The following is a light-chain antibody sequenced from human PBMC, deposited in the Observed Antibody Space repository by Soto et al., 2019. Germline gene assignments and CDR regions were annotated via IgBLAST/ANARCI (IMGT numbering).Light chain of an antibody. CDR3: QQRGNWPLT. CDR2: DAS. CDR1: QTIGTY. V-gene: IGKV3-11*01. Sequence: ETVLTQYPATLSLSPGERATLSCRASQTIGTYLIWYQQKPGQAPRLLIYDASSRATGIPARFSGSGSGTDFTLTISSLEPEDFAVYYCQQRGNWPLTFGGGTKVEI. J-gene: IGKJ4*01.